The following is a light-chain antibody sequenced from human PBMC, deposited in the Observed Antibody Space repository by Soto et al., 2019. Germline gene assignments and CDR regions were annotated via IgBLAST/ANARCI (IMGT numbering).Light chain of an antibody. CDR1: SSDVGGYNY. CDR2: DVS. V-gene: IGLV2-14*01. J-gene: IGLJ1*01. CDR3: SSYTSSSTDYV. Sequence: QSVLTQPASVSGSPGQSITISCTGTSSDVGGYNYVSWYQQHPGKAPKLMIYDVSNRPSGVSNRFSGSKSGNTASLTISGLKAEDEGDYYCSSYTSSSTDYVCGTWTRSRS.